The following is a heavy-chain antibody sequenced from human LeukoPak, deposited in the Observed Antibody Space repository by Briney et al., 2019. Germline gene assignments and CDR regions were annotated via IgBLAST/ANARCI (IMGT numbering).Heavy chain of an antibody. Sequence: SETLSLTCTVSGGSISSYYWSWIRQPPGKGLEWIGYIYYSGSTNYNPSLKSRVTISVDTSKNQFSLKLSSVTAADTAVYYCARIARGEPGELGSHYMDVWGKGTTVTVSS. D-gene: IGHD3-16*01. CDR2: IYYSGST. CDR1: GGSISSYY. J-gene: IGHJ6*03. CDR3: ARIARGEPGELGSHYMDV. V-gene: IGHV4-59*01.